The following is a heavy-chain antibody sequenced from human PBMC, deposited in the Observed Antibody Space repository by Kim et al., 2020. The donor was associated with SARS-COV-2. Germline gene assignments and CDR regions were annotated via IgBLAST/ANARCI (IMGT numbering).Heavy chain of an antibody. CDR3: ARASSTSCPCYYMDV. D-gene: IGHD2-2*01. CDR1: EFIFSTYW. V-gene: IGHV3-74*01. J-gene: IGHJ6*03. Sequence: GGSLRLSCAASEFIFSTYWMYWVRQAPGKGLVWVSRISSSGNSTNYEDSVKGRFTISRDNAKNTLYLQMNSLRAEDTAVYYCARASSTSCPCYYMDVWGKGTTVTVSS. CDR2: ISSSGNST.